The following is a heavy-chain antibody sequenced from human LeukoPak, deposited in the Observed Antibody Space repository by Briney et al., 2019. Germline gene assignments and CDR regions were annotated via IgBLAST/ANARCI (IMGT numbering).Heavy chain of an antibody. Sequence: PGGSLRLSCAASGFTFSSYAMSWVRQAPGKGLEWVSAIGGSGGSTYYADSVKGRFTISRDNSKNTLHLQMNSLRAEDTAIYHCAKVRVVGDYNWFFDLWGRGTLVTVSS. CDR2: IGGSGGST. J-gene: IGHJ2*01. CDR1: GFTFSSYA. V-gene: IGHV3-23*01. D-gene: IGHD4-17*01. CDR3: AKVRVVGDYNWFFDL.